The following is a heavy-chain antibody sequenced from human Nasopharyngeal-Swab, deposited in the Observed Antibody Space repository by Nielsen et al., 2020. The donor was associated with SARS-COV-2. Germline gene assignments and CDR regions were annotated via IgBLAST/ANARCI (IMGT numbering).Heavy chain of an antibody. V-gene: IGHV3-13*01. J-gene: IGHJ1*01. Sequence: GESLKISCAASGFTFSSYDMHWVRQATGKGLEWVSAIGTAGDTYYPGSVKGRFTISRENAKNSLYLQMNSLRAEDTAVYYCAKDLGSGSYRYFQHWGQGTLVTVSS. CDR2: IGTAGDT. CDR1: GFTFSSYD. CDR3: AKDLGSGSYRYFQH. D-gene: IGHD1-26*01.